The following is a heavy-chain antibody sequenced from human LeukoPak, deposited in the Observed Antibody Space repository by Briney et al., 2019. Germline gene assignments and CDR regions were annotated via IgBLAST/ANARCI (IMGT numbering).Heavy chain of an antibody. D-gene: IGHD6-13*01. J-gene: IGHJ4*02. CDR2: ISSSSSYI. CDR1: GFTFSSYS. V-gene: IGHV3-21*01. Sequence: GGSLRLSCAASGFTFSSYSMNWVRQAPGKGLEWVSSISSSSSYIYYADSVKGRFTISRDNAKNSLYLQMNSLRAEDTAVYYCARAPAAGKGYYFDYWGQGTLVTVSS. CDR3: ARAPAAGKGYYFDY.